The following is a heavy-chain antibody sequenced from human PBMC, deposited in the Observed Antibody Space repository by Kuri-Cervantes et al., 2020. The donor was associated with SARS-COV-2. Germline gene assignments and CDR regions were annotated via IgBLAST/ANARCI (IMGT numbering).Heavy chain of an antibody. CDR1: GGSITSNYN. V-gene: IGHV4-59*01. D-gene: IGHD3-16*01. Sequence: ESLKISCTVSGGSITSNYNWGWIRQPPGKGLEWIGYIYYSGSTKYNPSLKSRVTISLNTSKNQFSLKLSSVTAADTAVYYCARGGGYDYPHYWGQGTLVTVSS. J-gene: IGHJ4*02. CDR3: ARGGGYDYPHY. CDR2: IYYSGST.